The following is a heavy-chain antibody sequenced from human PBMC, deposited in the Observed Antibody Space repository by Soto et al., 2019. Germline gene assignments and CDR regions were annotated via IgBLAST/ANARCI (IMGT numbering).Heavy chain of an antibody. V-gene: IGHV4-30-4*01. CDR2: IYYSGST. CDR1: GGSISGGDYY. Sequence: SETLSLTCTVSGGSISGGDYYWSWIRQPPGKGLEWIGYIYYSGSTYYNPSLKSRVTISVDTSKNQFSLKLSSVTAADTAVYYFAWLTMVRISWIHPWGQGTLVTLS. CDR3: AWLTMVRISWIHP. D-gene: IGHD3-10*01. J-gene: IGHJ5*02.